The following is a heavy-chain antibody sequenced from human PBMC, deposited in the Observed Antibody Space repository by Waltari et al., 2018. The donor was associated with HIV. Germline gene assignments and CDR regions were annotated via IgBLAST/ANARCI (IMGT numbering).Heavy chain of an antibody. CDR1: GGPISSSSYY. V-gene: IGHV4-39*01. D-gene: IGHD7-27*01. CDR2: IYYSGST. CDR3: ARCGAKLTGDLGNFDY. Sequence: QLQLQESGPGLVKPSETLSLTCTVSGGPISSSSYYWGWIRQPPGKGLEWIGSIYYSGSTYYNPSLKSRVTISVDTSKNQFSLKLSSVTAADTAVYYCARCGAKLTGDLGNFDYWGQGTLVTVSS. J-gene: IGHJ4*02.